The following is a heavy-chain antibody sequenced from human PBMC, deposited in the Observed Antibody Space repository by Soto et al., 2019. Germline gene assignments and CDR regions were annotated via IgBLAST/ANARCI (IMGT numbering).Heavy chain of an antibody. V-gene: IGHV4-39*01. Sequence: PSETLSLTCTVSGGSISSSSYYWGWIRQPPGKGLEWIGSIYYSGSTYYNPSLKSRVTISVDTSKNQFSLKLSSVTAADTAVYYCARADSILVYCSGGSCYSSYFDYWGQGTLVTVSS. J-gene: IGHJ4*02. CDR3: ARADSILVYCSGGSCYSSYFDY. CDR1: GGSISSSSYY. D-gene: IGHD2-15*01. CDR2: IYYSGST.